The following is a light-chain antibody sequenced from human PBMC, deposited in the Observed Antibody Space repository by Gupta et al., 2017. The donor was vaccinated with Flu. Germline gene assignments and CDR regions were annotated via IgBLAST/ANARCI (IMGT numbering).Light chain of an antibody. Sequence: DIQMTQSPSSVSASVGDRVTITCRASQGISSWLVWYQQKPGKAPKLLIYAASSLQSGVTSRFSGSGSRADFTLTISSLQPEDFATYYCQQANSFPPTFGGGTKVEIK. J-gene: IGKJ4*01. CDR1: QGISSW. CDR2: AAS. V-gene: IGKV1-12*01. CDR3: QQANSFPPT.